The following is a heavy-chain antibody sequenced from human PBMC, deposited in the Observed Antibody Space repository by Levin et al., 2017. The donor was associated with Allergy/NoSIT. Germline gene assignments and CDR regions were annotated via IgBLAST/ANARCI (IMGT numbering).Heavy chain of an antibody. CDR1: GFTFSGYA. J-gene: IGHJ3*02. CDR3: ARTRIDAFDI. V-gene: IGHV3-30-3*01. Sequence: SCAASGFTFSGYAMHWVRQAPGQRLEWVAVTSYDESNKYYADSVKGRITISRDNPKNTLYLQMNSLRAEDTAVYYCARTRIDAFDIWGKGTMVTVSS. CDR2: TSYDESNK.